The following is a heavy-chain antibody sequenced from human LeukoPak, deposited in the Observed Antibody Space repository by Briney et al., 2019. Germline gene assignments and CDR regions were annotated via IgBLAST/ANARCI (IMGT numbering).Heavy chain of an antibody. CDR3: ARDIITFGGVIVQLDY. D-gene: IGHD3-16*02. Sequence: ASVRVSCKASGGTFSSYAISWVRQAPGQGLEWMGRIIPILGIANYAQKFQGRVTITADKSTSTAYMELSSLRSEDTAVYYCARDIITFGGVIVQLDYWGQGTLVTVSS. V-gene: IGHV1-69*04. CDR2: IIPILGIA. CDR1: GGTFSSYA. J-gene: IGHJ4*02.